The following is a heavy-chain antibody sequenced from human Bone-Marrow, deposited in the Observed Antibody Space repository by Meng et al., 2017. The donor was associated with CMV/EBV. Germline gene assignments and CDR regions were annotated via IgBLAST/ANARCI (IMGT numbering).Heavy chain of an antibody. V-gene: IGHV4-59*12. CDR3: ARGRGIAARPWFDY. CDR1: GGSISSYY. D-gene: IGHD6-6*01. CDR2: IYYSGST. Sequence: SDTLSLTCTVSGGSISSYYWSWIRQPPGKGLEWIGYIYYSGSTNYNPSLKSRVTIPVDTSKNQFSLKLSSVTAADTAVYYCARGRGIAARPWFDYRGQGTLVTVSS. J-gene: IGHJ4*02.